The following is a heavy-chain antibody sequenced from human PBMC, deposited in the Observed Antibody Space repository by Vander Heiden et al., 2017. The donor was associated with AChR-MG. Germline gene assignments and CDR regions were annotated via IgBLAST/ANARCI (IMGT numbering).Heavy chain of an antibody. CDR3: ARVGATDAFDY. D-gene: IGHD1-26*01. Sequence: EVQLVASGGGLVKPGGSRRLSCAAAGFTFSSYGMNWVRQAPGKGLEWVSSISSSSSYIYYADSVKGRFTISRDNAKNSLYLQMNSLRAEDTAVYYCARVGATDAFDYWGQGTLVTVSS. CDR1: GFTFSSYG. J-gene: IGHJ4*02. V-gene: IGHV3-21*01. CDR2: ISSSSSYI.